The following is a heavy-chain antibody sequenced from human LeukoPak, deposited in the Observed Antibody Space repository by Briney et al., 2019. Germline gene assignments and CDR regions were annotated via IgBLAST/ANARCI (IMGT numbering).Heavy chain of an antibody. V-gene: IGHV1-18*01. CDR1: GYTFIKYG. J-gene: IGHJ4*02. CDR3: ARGGSWFHMVYFDY. CDR2: INAYNGNT. D-gene: IGHD3-10*01. Sequence: ASVKVSCKASGYTFIKYGINWVRQAPGQGLEWIGWINAYNGNTNYAQKVQGRVTMTTDTSTTTAYMELRSLRSDDTAVYYCARGGSWFHMVYFDYWGQGTLVTVSS.